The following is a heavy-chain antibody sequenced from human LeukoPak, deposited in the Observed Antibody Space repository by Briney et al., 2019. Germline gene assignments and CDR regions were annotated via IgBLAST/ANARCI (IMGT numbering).Heavy chain of an antibody. V-gene: IGHV3-74*01. CDR3: ARDLEHAFDY. CDR2: ISSDGSST. Sequence: SGGCLRLSCTASGFTFSSYWMHWVRQALGKGLVWVSRISSDGSSTSYADSVKGRFTISRDNTKNTMYLQMNSLRAEDTAVYYCARDLEHAFDYWGQGTLVSVSS. J-gene: IGHJ4*02. D-gene: IGHD1/OR15-1a*01. CDR1: GFTFSSYW.